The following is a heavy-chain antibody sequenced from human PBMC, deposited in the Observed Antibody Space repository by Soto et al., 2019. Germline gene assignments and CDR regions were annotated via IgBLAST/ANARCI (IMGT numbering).Heavy chain of an antibody. J-gene: IGHJ4*02. CDR3: ANRVGSRGSFDY. D-gene: IGHD6-25*01. Sequence: SETLSLTCTVSGGSVSNSSHYWTWIRQPPGKGLEWIGYVYYTGSTNYNPSLHSRVTISVDTSKSQFSLTLSSVTAADTAVYYCANRVGSRGSFDYWGQGTRVTVSS. CDR2: VYYTGST. V-gene: IGHV4-61*01. CDR1: GGSVSNSSHY.